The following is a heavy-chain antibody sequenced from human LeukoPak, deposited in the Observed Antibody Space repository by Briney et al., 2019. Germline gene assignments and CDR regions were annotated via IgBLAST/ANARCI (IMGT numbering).Heavy chain of an antibody. J-gene: IGHJ5*02. V-gene: IGHV4-61*02. CDR3: ARSAAGIGLVWFDP. CDR1: GGSISSGSDY. Sequence: SQTLSLTCTVSGGSISSGSDYWSWIRQPAGKGLEWIGRIYTSGSTNYNPSLKSRVTISVDTSKNQFSLKLSSVTAADTAVYYCARSAAGIGLVWFDPWGQGTLVTVSS. D-gene: IGHD6-13*01. CDR2: IYTSGST.